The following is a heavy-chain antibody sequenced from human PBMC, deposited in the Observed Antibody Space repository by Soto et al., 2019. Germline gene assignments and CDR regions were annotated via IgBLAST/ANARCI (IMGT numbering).Heavy chain of an antibody. V-gene: IGHV4-34*01. D-gene: IGHD5-18*01. CDR2: INHSGST. J-gene: IGHJ2*01. CDR3: ARPRGYSYGYRDWYFDL. CDR1: VGSFIGYY. Sequence: PSKTLSLTCTFYVGSFIGYYWSWIRQPPGKGLEWIGEINHSGSTNYNPSLKSRVTISVDTSKNQFSLKLSSVTAADTAVYYCARPRGYSYGYRDWYFDLWGRGTLVTVSS.